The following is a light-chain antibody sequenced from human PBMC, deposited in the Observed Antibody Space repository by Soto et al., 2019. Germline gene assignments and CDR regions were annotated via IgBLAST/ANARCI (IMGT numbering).Light chain of an antibody. Sequence: DIQMTQSPSSLSASVGDRVTITCRASQSISSYLNWYQQKPGKAPKLLIYAGSSLQSGVPSRFSGSGSGTEFTLTISSLQPEDFATYYCQQSYSTPRTFGQGTKVDIK. CDR3: QQSYSTPRT. CDR1: QSISSY. CDR2: AGS. J-gene: IGKJ1*01. V-gene: IGKV1-39*01.